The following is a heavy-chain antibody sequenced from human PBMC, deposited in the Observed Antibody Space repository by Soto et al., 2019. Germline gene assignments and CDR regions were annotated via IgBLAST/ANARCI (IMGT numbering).Heavy chain of an antibody. CDR1: GYTFTSYA. CDR2: INAGNGNT. D-gene: IGHD3-9*01. J-gene: IGHJ5*02. CDR3: ARDLLTGSKRGWFDP. Sequence: ASVKVSCKASGYTFTSYAMHWVRQAPGQRLEWMGWINAGNGNTKYSQKFQGRVTITRDTSTSTAYMELRSLRSDDTAVYYCARDLLTGSKRGWFDPWGQGTLVT. V-gene: IGHV1-3*01.